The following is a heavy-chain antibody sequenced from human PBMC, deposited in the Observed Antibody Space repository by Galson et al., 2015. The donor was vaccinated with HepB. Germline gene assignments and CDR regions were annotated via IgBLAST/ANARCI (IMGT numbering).Heavy chain of an antibody. J-gene: IGHJ4*02. CDR2: ISSSSYI. CDR3: ARDYHTVTHSIDY. CDR1: GFTFSSYS. D-gene: IGHD4-17*01. Sequence: SLRLSCAASGFTFSSYSMNWVRQAPGKGLEWVSSISSSSYIYYADSVKGRFTISRDNTKNSLYLQMNSLRAEDTAVYYCARDYHTVTHSIDYWGQGTLVTVSS. V-gene: IGHV3-21*01.